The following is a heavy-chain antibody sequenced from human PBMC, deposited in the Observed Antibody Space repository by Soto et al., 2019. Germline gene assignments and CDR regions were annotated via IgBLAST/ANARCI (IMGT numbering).Heavy chain of an antibody. Sequence: PSETLSLTCTVSGGSISHHYWSWIRQPPGKGPEWIGYVYHSGATNYNPSLESRVTMSLDTSKNQFSLKLSSVTAADTAVYYCATRPPGDYWVGVLDYWSQGTLVTVSS. D-gene: IGHD3-16*01. CDR2: VYHSGAT. CDR3: ATRPPGDYWVGVLDY. V-gene: IGHV4-59*11. CDR1: GGSISHHY. J-gene: IGHJ4*02.